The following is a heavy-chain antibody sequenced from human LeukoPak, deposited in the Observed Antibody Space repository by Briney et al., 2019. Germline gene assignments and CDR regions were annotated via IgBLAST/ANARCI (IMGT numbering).Heavy chain of an antibody. CDR2: IIPIFGTA. J-gene: IGHJ6*03. V-gene: IGHV1-69*05. CDR3: ARGARYCSSTSCHEYYYYYMDV. D-gene: IGHD2-2*01. Sequence: ASVKVSCKASGGTFSSYAISWVRQAPGQGLEWMGGIIPIFGTANYAQKFQGRVTITTDESTSTAYMELSSLRSEDAAVYYCARGARYCSSTSCHEYYYYYMDVWGKGTTVTVS. CDR1: GGTFSSYA.